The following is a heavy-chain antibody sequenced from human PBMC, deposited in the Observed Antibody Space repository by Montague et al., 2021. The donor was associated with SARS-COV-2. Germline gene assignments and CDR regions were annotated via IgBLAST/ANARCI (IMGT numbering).Heavy chain of an antibody. J-gene: IGHJ4*02. CDR2: IYHSGST. Sequence: SETLSLTCAVSGGSISSSNWWSWVRQPPGKGLEWIGEIYHSGSTNYNPSLKGRVTISVDKSKNQFSLKLSSVTAADTAVYYCARMALASGSSDFDYWGQGTLVTVSS. D-gene: IGHD6-6*01. CDR3: ARMALASGSSDFDY. CDR1: GGSISSSNW. V-gene: IGHV4-4*02.